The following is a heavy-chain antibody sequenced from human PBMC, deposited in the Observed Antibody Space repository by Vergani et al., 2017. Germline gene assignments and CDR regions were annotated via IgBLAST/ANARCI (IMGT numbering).Heavy chain of an antibody. D-gene: IGHD3-10*01. CDR1: GCSISSGGLY. V-gene: IGHV4-31*03. Sequence: QVQLQESVPGLVKPSQTLSLTCTVSGCSISSGGLYWSSIRQHPGKGLVWIGYIYYSGSPYYNPSLKSRGTISVDTSKNQFSLKLSAVTAADTAVYYCARDYGSGESWFDPWGQGTLVTVSS. CDR3: ARDYGSGESWFDP. J-gene: IGHJ5*02. CDR2: IYYSGSP.